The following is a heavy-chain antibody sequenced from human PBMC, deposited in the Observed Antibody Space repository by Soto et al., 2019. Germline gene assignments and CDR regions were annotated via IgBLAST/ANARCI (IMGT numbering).Heavy chain of an antibody. V-gene: IGHV2-26*01. Sequence: QVTLKESGPVLVKPTETLTLTCTVSGFSLSNARMGVSWIRQPPGKALEWLAHIFSNDEKSYSTSLKSRLTISKETSKSQVVLTMTNMDPVDTATYYCARYRRDGYNYYFDYWGQGTLVTVSS. CDR3: ARYRRDGYNYYFDY. D-gene: IGHD5-12*01. CDR2: IFSNDEK. J-gene: IGHJ4*02. CDR1: GFSLSNARMG.